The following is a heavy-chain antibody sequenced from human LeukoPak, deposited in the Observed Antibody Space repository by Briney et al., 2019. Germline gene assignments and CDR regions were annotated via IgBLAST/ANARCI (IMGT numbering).Heavy chain of an antibody. CDR1: GFTFSSYS. Sequence: GGSLRLSCAASGFTFSSYSMNWVRQAPGKGLEWVSSISSSSSYIYYADSVKGRFTISRGNAKNSLYLQMNSLRAKDTAVYYCARARITGITRDFDYWGQGTLVTVSS. CDR2: ISSSSSYI. D-gene: IGHD1-20*01. CDR3: ARARITGITRDFDY. J-gene: IGHJ4*02. V-gene: IGHV3-21*01.